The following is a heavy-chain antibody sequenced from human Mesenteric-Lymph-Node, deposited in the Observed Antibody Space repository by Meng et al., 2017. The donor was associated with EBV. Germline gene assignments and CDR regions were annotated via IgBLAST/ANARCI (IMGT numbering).Heavy chain of an antibody. CDR3: ARGDTMVQGGFDY. D-gene: IGHD3-10*01. Sequence: QVQREPGSAGWFTAAASLVHTSAVCGGSFSGYYWSWIREPPWKGLEWIGEINHSGSTNYNPSLKSRGTKSVDTSKNQIPLELSSVTAAETAVYYCARGDTMVQGGFDYWGQGTLVTVSS. V-gene: IGHV4-34*01. CDR2: INHSGST. CDR1: GGSFSGYY. J-gene: IGHJ4*02.